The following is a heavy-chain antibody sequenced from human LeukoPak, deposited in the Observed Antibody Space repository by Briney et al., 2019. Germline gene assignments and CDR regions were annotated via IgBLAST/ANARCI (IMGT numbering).Heavy chain of an antibody. CDR2: ISGSGGST. Sequence: QTGGSLRLSCAASGFTFSSYAMSWVRQAPGKGLEWVSAISGSGGSTYYADSVKGRFTISRDNSKNTLYLQMNSLRAEDTAVYYCATDTGDRQYYDFWSGYFNFDYWGQGTLVTVSS. J-gene: IGHJ4*02. V-gene: IGHV3-23*01. CDR1: GFTFSSYA. CDR3: ATDTGDRQYYDFWSGYFNFDY. D-gene: IGHD3-3*01.